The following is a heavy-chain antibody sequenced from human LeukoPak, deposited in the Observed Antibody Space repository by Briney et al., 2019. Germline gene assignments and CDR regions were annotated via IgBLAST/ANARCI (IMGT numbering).Heavy chain of an antibody. CDR1: GFTFSSYA. CDR3: AKESLFRDFDY. V-gene: IGHV3-23*01. J-gene: IGHJ4*01. CDR2: ISRRGGRP. Sequence: GGALRLSCAASGFTFSSYAMSWVRQAPGKGLEWVSAISRRGGRPYSADSVKGRFPTSRDNSKNTLYLQMNSLRAEDTAVYYCAKESLFRDFDYWGHGTLVTVSP.